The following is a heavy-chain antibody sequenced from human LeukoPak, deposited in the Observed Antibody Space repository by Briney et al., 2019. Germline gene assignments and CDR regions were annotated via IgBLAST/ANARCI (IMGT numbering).Heavy chain of an antibody. D-gene: IGHD3-22*01. CDR1: GGSISSSSYY. CDR2: IYYSGST. Sequence: SETLSLTCTVSGGSISSSSYYWGWIRQPPGKGLEWIGGIYYSGSTYYNPSLKSRVTISVDTSKNQFSLKLSSVTAADTAVYYCARQSSGYYPLLSPYYFDYWGQGTLVTVSS. J-gene: IGHJ4*02. V-gene: IGHV4-39*01. CDR3: ARQSSGYYPLLSPYYFDY.